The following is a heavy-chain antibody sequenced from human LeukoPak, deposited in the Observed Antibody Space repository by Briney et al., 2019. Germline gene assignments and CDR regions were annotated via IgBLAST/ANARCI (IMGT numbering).Heavy chain of an antibody. CDR1: GFTFSSYA. CDR2: ISGSGGST. Sequence: GGSLRLSCAASGFTFSSYAMSWVRQAPGKGLEWVSAISGSGGSTYYADSVKGRFTISRDNSKNTLYLQMNSLRAEDTAVYYCAKVDGYSSGWFDFDYWGQGTLVTVPS. J-gene: IGHJ4*02. CDR3: AKVDGYSSGWFDFDY. V-gene: IGHV3-23*01. D-gene: IGHD6-13*01.